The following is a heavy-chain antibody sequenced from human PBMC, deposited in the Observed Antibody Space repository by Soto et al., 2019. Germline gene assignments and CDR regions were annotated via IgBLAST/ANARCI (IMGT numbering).Heavy chain of an antibody. CDR3: ARLFTGIDY. CDR2: ISYDGSNK. V-gene: IGHV3-30-3*01. J-gene: IGHJ4*02. D-gene: IGHD3-10*02. CDR1: GFTFSSYA. Sequence: QVPLVESGGGVVQPGRSLRLSCAASGFTFSSYAMHWVRQAPGKGLEWVAVISYDGSNKYYADSVKGRFTISRDNSKNTLYLQMNSLRAEDTAVYYCARLFTGIDYWGQGTLVTVSS.